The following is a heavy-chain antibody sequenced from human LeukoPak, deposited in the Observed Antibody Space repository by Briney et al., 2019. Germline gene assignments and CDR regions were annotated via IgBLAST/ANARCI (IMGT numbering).Heavy chain of an antibody. J-gene: IGHJ4*02. CDR2: ISGSGGST. CDR1: GFTFSSYG. CDR3: AKERAYYYDSSGYYYY. D-gene: IGHD3-22*01. V-gene: IGHV3-23*01. Sequence: PGGSLRLSCAASGFTFSSYGMSWVRQAPGKGLEWVSAISGSGGSTYYADSVKGRFTISRDNSKNTLYLQMNSLRAEDTAVYYCAKERAYYYDSSGYYYYWGQGTLVTVSS.